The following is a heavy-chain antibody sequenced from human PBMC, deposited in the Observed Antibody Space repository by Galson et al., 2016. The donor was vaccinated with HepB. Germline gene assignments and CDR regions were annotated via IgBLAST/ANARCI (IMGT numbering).Heavy chain of an antibody. CDR2: IYYTGTS. D-gene: IGHD6-6*01. CDR1: GDSMNGYY. V-gene: IGHV4-59*01. Sequence: ETLSLTCTITGDSMNGYYWNWIRQPPGKGLEWIGNIYYTGTSTDNPSLEGRVTMSVATSNNKFSLNLTSVTTEDTAVYYCARTKGKFSRSSGMDYWGQGILVTVSS. J-gene: IGHJ4*02. CDR3: ARTKGKFSRSSGMDY.